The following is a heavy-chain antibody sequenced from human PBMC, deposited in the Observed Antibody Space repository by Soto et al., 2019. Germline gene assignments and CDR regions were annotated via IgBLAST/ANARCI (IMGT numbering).Heavy chain of an antibody. Sequence: QVQLQESGPGLVKPSETLSLSCTVSGGSISSYSWSWFRQSPGKRMEWIGYVHHSWASSYNPSLQSRVAISLDTSKSQFSLKVTSVTATVTAVYYCARQGFGPLHGLVDVWGQGTTVTVSS. V-gene: IGHV4-59*08. CDR3: ARQGFGPLHGLVDV. D-gene: IGHD3-10*01. CDR2: VHHSWAS. J-gene: IGHJ6*02. CDR1: GGSISSYS.